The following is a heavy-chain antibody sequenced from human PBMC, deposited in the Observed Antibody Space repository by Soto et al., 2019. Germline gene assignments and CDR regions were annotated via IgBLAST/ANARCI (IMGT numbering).Heavy chain of an antibody. D-gene: IGHD2-2*01. J-gene: IGHJ4*02. CDR2: ISAGSGNT. CDR1: GFSFSSHA. CDR3: ARKKLKSSTWYGSLDS. V-gene: IGHV3-23*01. Sequence: PGGSLRLSCVASGFSFSSHAMTLVRQAPGKGLEWVSVISAGSGNTYYAESVKGRFTVSRDNSKNTLWLQMDSLRVQDTGLYYCARKKLKSSTWYGSLDSWGQGTMVTVSS.